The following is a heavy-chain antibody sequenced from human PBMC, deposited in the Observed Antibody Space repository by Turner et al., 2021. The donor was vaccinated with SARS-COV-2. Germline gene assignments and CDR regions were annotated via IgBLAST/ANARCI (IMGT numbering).Heavy chain of an antibody. CDR2: IEYSGNT. CDR1: GGSISSSSYF. Sequence: QLQLQESGPGLVKPSETLSLTCTVSGGSISSSSYFWGWIRQPPGKGLEWIGSIEYSGNTYYNPSRMSRVTISVNTYKNQFSMKLSSVTAADKDVDNCARLRDTDMDYYGMDVWGQGTTVTVSS. CDR3: ARLRDTDMDYYGMDV. D-gene: IGHD5-18*01. J-gene: IGHJ6*02. V-gene: IGHV4-39*01.